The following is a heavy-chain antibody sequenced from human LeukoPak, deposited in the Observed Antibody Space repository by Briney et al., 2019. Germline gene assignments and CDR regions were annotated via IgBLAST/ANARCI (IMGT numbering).Heavy chain of an antibody. V-gene: IGHV3-74*01. CDR1: GFTFSSYW. Sequence: PGGSLRLSCAASGFTFSSYWMHCVRHAPREGLVWVSSIKGDGRHTIYADSVKGRFTITRDNAKNTMYLQMKSLRAEDTAVYYCVRDWDHYDFDSWGQGTLVTVSS. CDR2: IKGDGRHT. D-gene: IGHD3-16*01. J-gene: IGHJ5*01. CDR3: VRDWDHYDFDS.